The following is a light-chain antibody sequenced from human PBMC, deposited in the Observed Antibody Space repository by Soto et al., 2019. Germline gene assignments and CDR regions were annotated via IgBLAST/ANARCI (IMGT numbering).Light chain of an antibody. J-gene: IGKJ2*01. CDR1: QSVGSN. CDR2: GAS. CDR3: QQYTNWPYT. V-gene: IGKV3-15*01. Sequence: VMTQSPATLSVSPGERASLSCRASQSVGSNLAWYQQTAGQAPRLLIYGASTRATGIPARFSGSGSGTEFTLTISSLQSEDFAVYSCQQYTNWPYTFGQGTKLEIK.